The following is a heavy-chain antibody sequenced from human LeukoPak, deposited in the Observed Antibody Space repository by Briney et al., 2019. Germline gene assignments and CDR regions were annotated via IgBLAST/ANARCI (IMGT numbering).Heavy chain of an antibody. CDR1: GFTFNNYW. D-gene: IGHD5-18*01. Sequence: GGSLRLSCAASGFTFNNYWMKWVRQAPGRGLEWVATIKQEGSEKYYVDSVKGRFTISRDNAGNSLYLQMDSLRADDTAVYYCARDYGYSFDYWGQGTLVTVSS. CDR3: ARDYGYSFDY. V-gene: IGHV3-7*04. J-gene: IGHJ4*02. CDR2: IKQEGSEK.